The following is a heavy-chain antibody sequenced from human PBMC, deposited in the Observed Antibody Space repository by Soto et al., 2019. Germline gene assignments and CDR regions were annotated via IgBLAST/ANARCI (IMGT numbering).Heavy chain of an antibody. CDR2: ISSNGGTT. D-gene: IGHD1-7*01. V-gene: IGHV3-64*01. CDR3: VRRVSGNYDY. CDR1: GFTFSSYD. J-gene: IGHJ4*02. Sequence: EVQLAESGGGMVQPGGSLRLSCVASGFTFSSYDMHWVRQAPGKGLEYVSSISSNGGTTYYGNSVKGRFTISRDNSKNTLYLKMGSLRDEDMAVYYCVRRVSGNYDYWGQGTLVTVSS.